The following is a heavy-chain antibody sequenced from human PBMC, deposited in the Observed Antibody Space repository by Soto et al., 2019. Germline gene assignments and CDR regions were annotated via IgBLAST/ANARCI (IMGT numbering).Heavy chain of an antibody. Sequence: PGGSLRLSCAASGFTFTRCSMNWLRQAPGKGLECISSISSTTNYIYYGDSMKGRFTISRENAQNSLYLEMNSLRAEDTAVYYCARESEDLHSNFDYWGQGTLVTVSS. J-gene: IGHJ4*02. V-gene: IGHV3-21*06. CDR1: GFTFTRCS. CDR2: ISSTTNYI. D-gene: IGHD2-15*01. CDR3: ARESEDLHSNFDY.